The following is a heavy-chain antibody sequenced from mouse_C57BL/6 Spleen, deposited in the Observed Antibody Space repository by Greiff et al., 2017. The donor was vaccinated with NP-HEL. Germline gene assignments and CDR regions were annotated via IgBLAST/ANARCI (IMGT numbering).Heavy chain of an antibody. CDR3: ARSKVYSNYGEGAMDC. D-gene: IGHD2-5*01. J-gene: IGHJ4*01. CDR2: IYPRSGNT. Sequence: QVQLQQSGAELARPGASVKLSCKASGYTFTSYGISWVKQRTGQGLEWIGEIYPRSGNTYSNEKFKGKATLTADKSSSPAYMELRSLTSEDSAVYFCARSKVYSNYGEGAMDCWGKGTSVT. CDR1: GYTFTSYG. V-gene: IGHV1-81*01.